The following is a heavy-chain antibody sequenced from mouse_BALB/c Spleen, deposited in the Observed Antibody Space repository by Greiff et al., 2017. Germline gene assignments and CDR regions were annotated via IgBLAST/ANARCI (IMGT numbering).Heavy chain of an antibody. V-gene: IGHV2-6-2*01. Sequence: VKLVESGPDLVAPSQSLSITCTVSGFSLTSYGVHWVRQPPGKGLEWLVVIWSDGSTTYNSALKSRLSISKDNSKSQVFLKMNSLQTDDTAMYYCARQGDYYGSSYWYFDVWGAGTTVTVSS. CDR2: IWSDGST. CDR3: ARQGDYYGSSYWYFDV. D-gene: IGHD1-1*01. CDR1: GFSLTSYG. J-gene: IGHJ1*01.